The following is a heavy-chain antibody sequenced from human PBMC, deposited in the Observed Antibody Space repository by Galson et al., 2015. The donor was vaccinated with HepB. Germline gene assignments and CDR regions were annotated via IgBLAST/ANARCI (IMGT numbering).Heavy chain of an antibody. V-gene: IGHV3-33*08. CDR2: IWYDGSNQ. CDR3: AREVTYGLGSFNFDY. D-gene: IGHD3-10*01. J-gene: IGHJ4*02. CDR1: GFTFSSYG. Sequence: SLRLSCAASGFTFSSYGMHWVRQAPGKGLEWVAVIWYDGSNQYYADSVKGRFTISRDNSKNTLYLQVNSLRAEDAAMYYCAREVTYGLGSFNFDYWGQGTLVTVSS.